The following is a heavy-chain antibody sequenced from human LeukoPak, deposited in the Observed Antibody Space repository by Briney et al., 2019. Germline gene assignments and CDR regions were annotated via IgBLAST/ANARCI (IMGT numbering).Heavy chain of an antibody. J-gene: IGHJ6*02. CDR1: GYSFTSYW. CDR3: ARGQDSSGWSSYYYYYGMDV. V-gene: IGHV5-51*01. D-gene: IGHD6-19*01. CDR2: IYPGDSDT. Sequence: GESLKISCKGSGYSFTSYWIGWVRQMPGKGLEWMGIIYPGDSDTRYSPSFQGQVTISADKSISTAYLQWSSLKASDTAMYYCARGQDSSGWSSYYYYYGMDVWGQGTTVTVSS.